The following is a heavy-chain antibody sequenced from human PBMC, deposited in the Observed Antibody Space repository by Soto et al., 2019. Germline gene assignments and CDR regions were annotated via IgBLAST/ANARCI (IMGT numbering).Heavy chain of an antibody. D-gene: IGHD6-19*01. CDR1: SGSISSSDW. Sequence: PXXTLSLTCAVSSGSISSSDWWSWVRQPPGKGLQWIXETSHXGRTTSKSYLXXRVPISVXXYKNPSSLNLTSVTAADTAVYYCARDGHSSGWSWGQGIPVTVSS. CDR2: TSHXGRT. CDR3: ARDGHSSGWS. J-gene: IGHJ5*02. V-gene: IGHV4-4*02.